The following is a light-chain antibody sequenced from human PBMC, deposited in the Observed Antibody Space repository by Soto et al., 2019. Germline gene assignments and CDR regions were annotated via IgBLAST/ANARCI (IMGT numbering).Light chain of an antibody. CDR3: AAWDDSLNGHVV. Sequence: QSALTQPPSASGTPGQRVTISCSGSSSNIGSNTVNWYQQLPGTAPKLLIYSNNQRPSGVPDRFSGSKSGTSASLAISGLQSEDEADYYGAAWDDSLNGHVVFGGGTKLTVL. CDR1: SSNIGSNT. J-gene: IGLJ2*01. CDR2: SNN. V-gene: IGLV1-44*01.